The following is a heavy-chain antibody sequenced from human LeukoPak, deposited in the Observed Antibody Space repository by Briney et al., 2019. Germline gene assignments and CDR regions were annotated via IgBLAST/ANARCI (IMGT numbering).Heavy chain of an antibody. Sequence: GGSLRLSCAASGFTFDDYAMHWVRQAPGKGLEWVSGISWNSGSIGYADSVKGRFTISRDNAKNSLYLQMNSLRAEDTALYYCATDVDSSGYNGWFDPWGQGTLVTVSS. D-gene: IGHD3-22*01. CDR3: ATDVDSSGYNGWFDP. CDR2: ISWNSGSI. CDR1: GFTFDDYA. J-gene: IGHJ5*02. V-gene: IGHV3-9*01.